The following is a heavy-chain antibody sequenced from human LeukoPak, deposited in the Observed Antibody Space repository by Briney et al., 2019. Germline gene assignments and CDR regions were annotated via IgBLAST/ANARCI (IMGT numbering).Heavy chain of an antibody. V-gene: IGHV3-48*03. Sequence: PGGSLRLPCAASGFTFSSYEMNWVRQAPGKGLEWVSYISSSGSTIYYADSVKGRFTISRDNAKNSLYLQMNSLRAEDTAVYYCARESHSGYDYIPLAFDYWGQGTLVTVSS. CDR3: ARESHSGYDYIPLAFDY. D-gene: IGHD5-12*01. CDR2: ISSSGSTI. CDR1: GFTFSSYE. J-gene: IGHJ4*02.